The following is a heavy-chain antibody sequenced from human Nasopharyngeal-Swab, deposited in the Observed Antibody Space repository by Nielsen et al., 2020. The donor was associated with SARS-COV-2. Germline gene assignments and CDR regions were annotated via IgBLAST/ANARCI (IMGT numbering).Heavy chain of an antibody. CDR3: ARGGSSLGANLEDP. D-gene: IGHD3-10*01. CDR1: GYTFINHD. J-gene: IGHJ5*02. CDR2: MTPNSGNT. V-gene: IGHV1-8*01. Sequence: ASVQVSCKASGYTFINHDINWVRQSTAQGLEWMGWMTPNSGNTGYAQKFQGRVNMTRNTSTRTAYLELRSLRSEDTAVYYCARGGSSLGANLEDPWGQGTLVIVSS.